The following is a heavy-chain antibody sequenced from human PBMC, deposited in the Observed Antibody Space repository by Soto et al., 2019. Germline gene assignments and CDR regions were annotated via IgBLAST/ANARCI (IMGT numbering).Heavy chain of an antibody. Sequence: SQTLSLTCVISGDSVSSSSVAWNWVRQSPSRGLEWLGRTYYRSRWYSDFAVSVRGRIVVNADTSKNQFSLQLNSVTPEDTAVYFCARSEEDSDYYYYGLDVWGQGTTVTVSS. CDR2: TYYRSRWYS. J-gene: IGHJ6*02. D-gene: IGHD2-15*01. CDR3: ARSEEDSDYYYYGLDV. CDR1: GDSVSSSSVA. V-gene: IGHV6-1*01.